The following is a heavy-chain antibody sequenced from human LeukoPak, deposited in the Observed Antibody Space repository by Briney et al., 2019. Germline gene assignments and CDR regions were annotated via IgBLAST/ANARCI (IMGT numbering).Heavy chain of an antibody. V-gene: IGHV6-1*01. D-gene: IGHD6-13*01. CDR2: TYYRSKWYN. CDR3: ARVGIAAAGTEVFDP. CDR1: GDSVSSNSAA. Sequence: SQTLSLTCATSGDSVSSNSAAWNWIRQSPSRGLEWLGRTYYRSKWYNDYAVSVKSRITINPDTSKNQFSLQLNSVTPEDTAVYYCARVGIAAAGTEVFDPWGQGTLVTVSS. J-gene: IGHJ5*02.